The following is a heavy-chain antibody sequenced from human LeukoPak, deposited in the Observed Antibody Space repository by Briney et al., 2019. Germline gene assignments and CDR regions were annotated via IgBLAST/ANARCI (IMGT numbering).Heavy chain of an antibody. CDR3: ARRARYSGYDSYYYYYMDV. V-gene: IGHV3-48*03. J-gene: IGHJ6*03. CDR1: GFTFRSYE. CDR2: ISSSGSTI. D-gene: IGHD5-12*01. Sequence: GGSLRLSCAASGFTFRSYEMNWVRQAPGKGLEWVSYISSSGSTIYYADSVKGRFTISRDNAKNSLYLQMNSLRAEDTAVYYSARRARYSGYDSYYYYYMDVWGKGTTVTVSS.